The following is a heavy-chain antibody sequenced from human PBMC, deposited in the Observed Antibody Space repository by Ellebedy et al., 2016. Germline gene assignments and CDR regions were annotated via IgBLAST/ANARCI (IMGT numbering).Heavy chain of an antibody. CDR3: AHRLATYSSSWYFDY. Sequence: SGPTLVKPTQTLTLTCTFSGFSLSTSGVGVGWIRQPPGKALEWLALIYWDDDKRYSPSLKSRLTITKDTSKNQVVLTMTNMDPVDTATYYCAHRLATYSSSWYFDYWGQGTLVTVSS. D-gene: IGHD6-13*01. J-gene: IGHJ4*02. V-gene: IGHV2-5*02. CDR1: GFSLSTSGVG. CDR2: IYWDDDK.